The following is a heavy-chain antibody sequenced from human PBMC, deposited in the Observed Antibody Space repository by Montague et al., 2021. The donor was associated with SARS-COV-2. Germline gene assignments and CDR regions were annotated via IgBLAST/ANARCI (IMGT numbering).Heavy chain of an antibody. CDR1: GFPFSSYA. J-gene: IGHJ6*02. V-gene: IGHV3-30-3*01. Sequence: SLRLSCAASGFPFSSYAMHWVRQAPGKGLEWVAVISYDGSNKYYADSVKGRFTTSRDNSKNTLYLQMNSLRAEDTAVYYCARELVYYGMDVWGQGTTVTVSS. CDR3: ARELVYYGMDV. CDR2: ISYDGSNK.